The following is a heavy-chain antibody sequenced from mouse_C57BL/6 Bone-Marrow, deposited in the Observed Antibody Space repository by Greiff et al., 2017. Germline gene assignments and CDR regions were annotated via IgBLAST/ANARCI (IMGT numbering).Heavy chain of an antibody. D-gene: IGHD1-1*01. J-gene: IGHJ4*01. V-gene: IGHV5-9-1*02. CDR2: ISSGGDYI. Sequence: EVQLVESGEGLVKPGGSLKLSCAASGFTFSSYAMSWVRQTPEKRLEWVAYISSGGDYIYYADTVKGRFTISRDNARNTLYLQMSSLKSEDTAMYYCTRDGTTVVAGAMDYWGQGTSVTVSS. CDR1: GFTFSSYA. CDR3: TRDGTTVVAGAMDY.